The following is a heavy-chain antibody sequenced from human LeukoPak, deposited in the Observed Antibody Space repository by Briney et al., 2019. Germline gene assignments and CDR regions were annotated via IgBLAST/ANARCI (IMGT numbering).Heavy chain of an antibody. CDR2: SYYSGST. D-gene: IGHD6-13*01. CDR3: ARLRSSSWYPSGDYGMDV. CDR1: GGSISSGDYY. J-gene: IGHJ6*04. Sequence: SETLTLTCTVSGGSISSGDYYWSWIRQHPGKGLEWIGYSYYSGSTYYNPSLQSRVTISVVSSKNEFSLKLSSVTAADTAVYYCARLRSSSWYPSGDYGMDVWGEGTTVTVSS. V-gene: IGHV4-31*03.